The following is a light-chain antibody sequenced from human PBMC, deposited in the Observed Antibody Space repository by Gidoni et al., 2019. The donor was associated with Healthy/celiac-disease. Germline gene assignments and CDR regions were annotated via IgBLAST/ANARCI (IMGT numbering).Light chain of an antibody. V-gene: IGKV1-13*02. CDR2: DAS. CDR3: QHCNSYPRT. CDR1: QGISSA. J-gene: IGKJ1*01. Sequence: AIQLTQSPSSLSASVGDRVTITCRASQGISSALAWYQQKPGKAPKLLIYDASSLESGVPSRFSGSGSGTDFTLTISILQPEDFATYYCQHCNSYPRTFGQGTKVEIK.